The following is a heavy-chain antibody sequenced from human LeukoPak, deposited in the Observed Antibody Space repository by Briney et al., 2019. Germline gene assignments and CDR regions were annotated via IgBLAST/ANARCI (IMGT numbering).Heavy chain of an antibody. CDR2: ISSSSSYI. Sequence: GGSLRLSCAASGFTFSSYSMNWVRQAPGKGLEWVSSISSSSSYIYYADSVKGRFTISRDNSKKTVDLEMNNLRVEDSAIFYCAKIVVPAAFYFYGMDVWGPGTTVTVSS. CDR1: GFTFSSYS. V-gene: IGHV3-21*04. D-gene: IGHD2-2*01. CDR3: AKIVVPAAFYFYGMDV. J-gene: IGHJ6*02.